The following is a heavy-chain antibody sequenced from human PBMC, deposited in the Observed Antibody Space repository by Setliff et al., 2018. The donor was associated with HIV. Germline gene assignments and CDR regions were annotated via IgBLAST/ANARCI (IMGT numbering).Heavy chain of an antibody. V-gene: IGHV3-23*01. CDR3: ARSLLSGWNYYYNYYGMDV. CDR1: GLTFSHFA. CDR2: ISGRGDVT. D-gene: IGHD6-19*01. Sequence: GGSLRLSCAASGLTFSHFAMTWVRQAPGKGLEWLCTISGRGDVTYYADSVKGRFTISRDNSKNTFYLQMNSLRAEDTAVYYCARSLLSGWNYYYNYYGMDVWGQGTTVTVSS. J-gene: IGHJ6*02.